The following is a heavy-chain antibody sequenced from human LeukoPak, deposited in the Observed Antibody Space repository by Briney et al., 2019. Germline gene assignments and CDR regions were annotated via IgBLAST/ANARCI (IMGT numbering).Heavy chain of an antibody. CDR1: GFTFSSYA. V-gene: IGHV3-30*04. CDR2: ISYDGSNK. D-gene: IGHD5-24*01. J-gene: IGHJ6*02. CDR3: ATMGDSYYYYGMDV. Sequence: GGSLRLSCAASGFTFSSYAMHWVRQAPGKGLEWVAVISYDGSNKYYADSVKGRFTISRDNSKNTLYLQMNSLRAEDTAVYYCATMGDSYYYYGMDVWGQGTTVTVSS.